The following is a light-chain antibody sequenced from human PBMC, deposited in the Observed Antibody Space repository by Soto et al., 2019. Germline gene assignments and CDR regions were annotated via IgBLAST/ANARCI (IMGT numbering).Light chain of an antibody. Sequence: ETVLTQSPGTLSLSPGERATLSCRASQSISSTHLAWYQQKSGQAPRLLIYGASSRATGIPDRFSGSGSGTDFTLTITRLEPEDFATYYCQQSYSTPYMYTFGQGTKLEIK. CDR3: QQSYSTPYMYT. CDR2: GAS. CDR1: QSISSTH. V-gene: IGKV3-20*01. J-gene: IGKJ2*01.